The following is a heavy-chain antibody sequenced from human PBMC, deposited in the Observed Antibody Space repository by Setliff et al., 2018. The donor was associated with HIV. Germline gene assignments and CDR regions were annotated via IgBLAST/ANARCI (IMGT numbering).Heavy chain of an antibody. CDR3: TKVGYCSSASCYASDY. D-gene: IGHD2-2*01. CDR2: ISSSSSYT. V-gene: IGHV3-11*05. J-gene: IGHJ4*02. Sequence: PGGSLRLSCAASGFTFSDYYMSWIRQAPGKGLEWVSYISSSSSYTNYADSVKGRFTISRDNAKNSLYLQMNSLRAEDTAVYYCTKVGYCSSASCYASDYWGQGTLVTVSS. CDR1: GFTFSDYY.